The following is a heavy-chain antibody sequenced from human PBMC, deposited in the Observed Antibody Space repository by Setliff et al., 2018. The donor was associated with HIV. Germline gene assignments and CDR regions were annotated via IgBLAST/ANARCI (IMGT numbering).Heavy chain of an antibody. CDR2: IYTSGTT. D-gene: IGHD3-16*01. V-gene: IGHV4-61*02. CDR3: SRVSTDYVWGSFLSSGPYYFDF. CDR1: GDSINSDNYY. Sequence: SETLSLTCTVSGDSINSDNYYWSWIRQPAGKGLEWIGRIYTSGTTNYNHSLQSRVTISADTSKSQFSLKLTSVTAADTAAYFCSRVSTDYVWGSFLSSGPYYFDFWGQGALVTVSS. J-gene: IGHJ4*02.